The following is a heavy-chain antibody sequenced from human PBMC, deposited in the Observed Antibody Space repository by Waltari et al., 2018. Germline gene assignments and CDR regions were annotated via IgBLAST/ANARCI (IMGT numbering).Heavy chain of an antibody. V-gene: IGHV3-30*18. CDR1: GFSLSHFG. Sequence: QVQLVESGGGVVQPGMSLRLSCAASGFSLSHFGMDWVRQAPGKGLEWVALASFDGSTTYYADSVRGQVTISRDNSKNTLYLDINTLRVDDTAIYYCAKDAFGNTYLDHWGQGTLVTVSS. CDR3: AKDAFGNTYLDH. D-gene: IGHD3-10*01. J-gene: IGHJ5*02. CDR2: ASFDGSTT.